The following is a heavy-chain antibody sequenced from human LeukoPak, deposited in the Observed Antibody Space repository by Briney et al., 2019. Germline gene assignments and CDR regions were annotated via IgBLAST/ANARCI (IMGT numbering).Heavy chain of an antibody. D-gene: IGHD3-22*01. CDR1: GYTFTSYG. Sequence: ASVKVSCKASGYTFTSYGISWVRQAPGQGLEWMGWISAYNGNTNYAQKLQGRVTMTTDTSTSTAYMELRSLRSDDTAVYYCARTINYYDSSGYYGYWGQGTLVTVSS. CDR3: ARTINYYDSSGYYGY. J-gene: IGHJ4*02. CDR2: ISAYNGNT. V-gene: IGHV1-18*01.